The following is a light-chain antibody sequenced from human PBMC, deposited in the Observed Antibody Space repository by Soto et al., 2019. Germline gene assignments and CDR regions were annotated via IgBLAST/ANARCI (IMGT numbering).Light chain of an antibody. CDR3: STYTDKTYI. Sequence: QSVLTQPDSVTGTPGQSITICCTTSNXDVDAYKYISWYRQHPGEAPKIIIYEVSNRPSGISNRFSGSKSGNTASLTISGLQTEDEAEYFCSTYTDKTYIFGSGTKVTVL. J-gene: IGLJ1*01. CDR2: EVS. CDR1: NXDVDAYKY. V-gene: IGLV2-14*01.